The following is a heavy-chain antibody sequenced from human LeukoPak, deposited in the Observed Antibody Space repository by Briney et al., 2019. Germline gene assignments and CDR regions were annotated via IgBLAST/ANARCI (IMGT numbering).Heavy chain of an antibody. J-gene: IGHJ5*02. CDR2: INPNSGGT. V-gene: IGHV1-2*02. Sequence: GASVKVSCKASGYTFTGYYMHWVRQAPGRGLEWMGWINPNSGGTNYAQKFQGRVTMTRDTSISTAYMELSRLRSDDTAVYYCARDPNLSSGYYYTVEWFDPWGQGTLVTVSS. CDR1: GYTFTGYY. CDR3: ARDPNLSSGYYYTVEWFDP. D-gene: IGHD3-22*01.